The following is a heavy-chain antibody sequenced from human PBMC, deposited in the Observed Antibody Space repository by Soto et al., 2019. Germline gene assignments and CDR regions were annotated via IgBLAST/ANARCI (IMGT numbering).Heavy chain of an antibody. CDR3: AHRNYDFWSGYHRYMDV. J-gene: IGHJ6*03. D-gene: IGHD3-3*01. V-gene: IGHV2-5*02. CDR2: IYWDDDK. Sequence: SGPMLVNPTQTLTLTCTFSGFSLSTSGVGVGWIRQPPGKALEWLALIYWDDDKRYSPSLKSRLTITKDTSKNQVVLTMTNMDPVDTATYYCAHRNYDFWSGYHRYMDVWGKGTTVTVSS. CDR1: GFSLSTSGVG.